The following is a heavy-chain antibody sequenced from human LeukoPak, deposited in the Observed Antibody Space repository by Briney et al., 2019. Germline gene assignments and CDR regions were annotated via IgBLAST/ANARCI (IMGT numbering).Heavy chain of an antibody. CDR3: ARDRGRGPPDFDY. V-gene: IGHV4-59*01. Sequence: KASETLSLTCTVSGGPISSYYWSWIRQPPGKGLEWIGYIYYSGSTNYNPSLKSRVTISVDTSKNQFSLKLSSVTAADTAVYYCARDRGRGPPDFDYWGQGTLVTVSS. D-gene: IGHD3-16*01. CDR2: IYYSGST. CDR1: GGPISSYY. J-gene: IGHJ4*02.